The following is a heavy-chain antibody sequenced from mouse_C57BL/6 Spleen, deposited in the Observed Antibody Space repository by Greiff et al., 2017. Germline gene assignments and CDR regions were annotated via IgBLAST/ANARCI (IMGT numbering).Heavy chain of an antibody. CDR2: IWSGGST. Sequence: VQLQQSGPGLVQPSPSLSISCTVSGFSLTSYGVHWVRQSPGKGLEWLGVIWSGGSTDYNAAFISRLSISKDNSTSQVFFKMNSLQADDTARYYCATKSAWFAYWGQGTLVTVSA. J-gene: IGHJ3*01. CDR1: GFSLTSYG. V-gene: IGHV2-2*01. CDR3: ATKSAWFAY.